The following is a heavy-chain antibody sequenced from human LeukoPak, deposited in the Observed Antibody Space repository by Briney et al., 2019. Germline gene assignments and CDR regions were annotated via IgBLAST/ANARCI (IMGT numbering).Heavy chain of an antibody. CDR3: ARDQEGFDY. V-gene: IGHV1-46*01. CDR1: GYTFTSNY. Sequence: VSVKVSCTASGYTFTSNYIHWVRQAPGQGLEWMGMIYPRDGSTSYAQKFQGRVTVTRDTSTSTVHMELSGLRSEDTAVYYCARDQEGFDYWGQGTLVTVSS. J-gene: IGHJ4*02. CDR2: IYPRDGST.